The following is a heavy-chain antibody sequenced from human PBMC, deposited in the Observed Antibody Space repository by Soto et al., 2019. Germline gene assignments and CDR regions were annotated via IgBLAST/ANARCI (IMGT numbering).Heavy chain of an antibody. V-gene: IGHV1-2*04. CDR3: ARDMAYCGGDCSLRGSDAFDI. D-gene: IGHD2-21*02. CDR2: INPNSGGT. CDR1: GYTFTGYY. Sequence: ASVKVSCKASGYTFTGYYMHWVRQAPGQGLEWMGWINPNSGGTNYAQKFQGWVTMTRDTSISTAYMELSRLRSDDTAVYYCARDMAYCGGDCSLRGSDAFDIWGQGTMVTVSS. J-gene: IGHJ3*02.